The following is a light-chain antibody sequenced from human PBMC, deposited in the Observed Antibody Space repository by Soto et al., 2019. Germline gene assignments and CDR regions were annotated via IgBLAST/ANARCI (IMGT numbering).Light chain of an antibody. CDR1: QSLLHSNGYNY. CDR2: LGS. Sequence: DIVMTQSPLSLPVTPGEPASISCRSSQSLLHSNGYNYLDWYLQKPGQSPQLLIYLGSNRASGVPDRFSGSGSGTDFTLKISRVEAEDVGVYYCMQALQTQGTFGQGTKLEIK. V-gene: IGKV2-28*01. J-gene: IGKJ2*01. CDR3: MQALQTQGT.